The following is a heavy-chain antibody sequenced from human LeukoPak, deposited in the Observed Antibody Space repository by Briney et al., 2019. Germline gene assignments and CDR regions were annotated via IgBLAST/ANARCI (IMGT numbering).Heavy chain of an antibody. D-gene: IGHD2-2*01. Sequence: PSETLSLTCAVYGRSFSGYYWSWIRQPPGKGLEWIGEINHSGSTNYNPSLKSRVTISVDTSKNQFSLKLSSVTAADTAVYYCARARWVVVVPAAAYGMDVWGQGTTVTVSS. V-gene: IGHV4-34*01. CDR1: GRSFSGYY. J-gene: IGHJ6*02. CDR3: ARARWVVVVPAAAYGMDV. CDR2: INHSGST.